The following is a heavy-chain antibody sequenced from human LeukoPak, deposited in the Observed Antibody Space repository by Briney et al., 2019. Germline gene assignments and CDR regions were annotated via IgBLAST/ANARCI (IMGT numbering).Heavy chain of an antibody. CDR1: GFTFNRYA. J-gene: IGHJ6*03. CDR2: VSGSGTT. D-gene: IGHD4/OR15-4a*01. Sequence: PGGSLRLSCAASGFTFNRYARSWVRQAPGMGLEWLAYVSGSGTTYYADSVKGRFTISRDNSKNTTYLQMGSLRAEDTAVYYCAKNRGATYNYYMDVWGNGTTVTVSS. V-gene: IGHV3-23*01. CDR3: AKNRGATYNYYMDV.